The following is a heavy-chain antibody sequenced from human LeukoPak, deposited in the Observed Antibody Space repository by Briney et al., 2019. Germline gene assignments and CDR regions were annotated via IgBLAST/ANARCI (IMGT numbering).Heavy chain of an antibody. J-gene: IGHJ6*04. CDR3: ARGYGILTGYSPFFYYGMDV. Sequence: GGSLRLSCAASGFTFSDYYMSWIRQAPGKGLEWVSYISSSSSYTNYADSVKGRFTISRDNAKNSLYLQMNSLRAEDTAVYYCARGYGILTGYSPFFYYGMDVWGKGTTVTVSS. D-gene: IGHD3-9*01. CDR1: GFTFSDYY. V-gene: IGHV3-11*06. CDR2: ISSSSSYT.